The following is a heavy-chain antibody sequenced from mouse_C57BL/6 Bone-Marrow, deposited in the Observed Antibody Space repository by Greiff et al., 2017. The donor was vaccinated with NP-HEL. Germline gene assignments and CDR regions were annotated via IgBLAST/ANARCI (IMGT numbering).Heavy chain of an antibody. CDR3: ARGTGPNFDY. J-gene: IGHJ2*01. CDR1: GFTFSDYG. Sequence: DVKLVESGGGLVKPGGSLKLSCAASGFTFSDYGMHWVRQAPEKGLEWVAYISSGSSTIYYADTVKGRFTISRDNAKNTLFLQMTSLRSEDTAMYYCARGTGPNFDYWGQGTTLTVSS. D-gene: IGHD4-1*01. V-gene: IGHV5-17*01. CDR2: ISSGSSTI.